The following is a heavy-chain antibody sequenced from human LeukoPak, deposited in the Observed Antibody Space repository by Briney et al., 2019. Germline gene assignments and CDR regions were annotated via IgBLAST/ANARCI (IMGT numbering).Heavy chain of an antibody. CDR2: IIPIFGTA. CDR3: AAPLDLDYGGNTPSYYYYMDV. V-gene: IGHV1-69*05. Sequence: SVKVSCKASGGTFSSYAISSVRPAPGQGLGWMGGIIPIFGTANYAQKFQGRVTITTDESTSTAYMELSRLRSEDTAVYYCAAPLDLDYGGNTPSYYYYMDVWGKGTTVTVSS. D-gene: IGHD4-23*01. J-gene: IGHJ6*03. CDR1: GGTFSSYA.